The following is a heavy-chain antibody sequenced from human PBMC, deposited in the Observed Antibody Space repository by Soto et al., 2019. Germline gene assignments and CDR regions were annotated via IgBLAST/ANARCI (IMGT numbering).Heavy chain of an antibody. CDR3: AHIPYCGGDCYSGAFDY. CDR1: GFSLSTSGVG. CDR2: IYWDDDK. V-gene: IGHV2-5*02. Sequence: SGPTLVKPTQTLTLTCTFSGFSLSTSGVGVGWIRQPPGKALEWLALIYWDDDKRYSPSLKSRLTITKDTSKNQVVLTMTNMDPVDTATYYCAHIPYCGGDCYSGAFDYWGQGTLVTVSS. D-gene: IGHD2-21*01. J-gene: IGHJ4*02.